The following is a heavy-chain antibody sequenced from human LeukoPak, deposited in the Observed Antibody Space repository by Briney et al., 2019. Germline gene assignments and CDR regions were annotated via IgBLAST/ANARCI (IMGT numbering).Heavy chain of an antibody. J-gene: IGHJ5*02. CDR2: INPNSGGT. V-gene: IGHV1-2*02. CDR3: ARDPPLTTVTTSWFDP. D-gene: IGHD4-11*01. Sequence: ASVKVSCKASGYTFTGYYMHWVRQAPGQGLEWMGWINPNSGGTNYAQKFQGRVTMTRDTSISTAYMELSRLRSDDTAVYYCARDPPLTTVTTSWFDPWGQGTLVTVSS. CDR1: GYTFTGYY.